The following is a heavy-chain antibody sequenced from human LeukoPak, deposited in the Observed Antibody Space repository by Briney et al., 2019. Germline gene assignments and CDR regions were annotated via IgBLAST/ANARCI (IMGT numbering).Heavy chain of an antibody. CDR1: GFTFSSYA. Sequence: PGRSLRLSCAASGFTFSSYAMHWVRQAPGKGLEWVAVISYDGSNKYYADSVKGRFTISRDNSKNTLYLQMNSLRAEDTAVYYCVGQLTEPHGMDVWSQGTTVTVSS. D-gene: IGHD1-14*01. V-gene: IGHV3-30-3*01. CDR2: ISYDGSNK. CDR3: VGQLTEPHGMDV. J-gene: IGHJ6*02.